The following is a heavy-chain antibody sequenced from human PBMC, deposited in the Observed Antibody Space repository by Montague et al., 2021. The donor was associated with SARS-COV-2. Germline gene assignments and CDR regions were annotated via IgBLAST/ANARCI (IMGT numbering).Heavy chain of an antibody. CDR1: GDSVSSKSAA. CDR3: ARGAYHDLYYYYHGMDV. D-gene: IGHD2-2*01. J-gene: IGHJ6*02. CDR2: TYYRSQWYE. V-gene: IGHV6-1*01. Sequence: CAISGDSVSSKSAAWNWIRQSPSRGLEWLGRTYYRSQWYEDYAVSVKDRITIKPDTSKNQFSLHLESVSPDDTALYYCARGAYHDLYYYYHGMDVWGRGTTVSVSS.